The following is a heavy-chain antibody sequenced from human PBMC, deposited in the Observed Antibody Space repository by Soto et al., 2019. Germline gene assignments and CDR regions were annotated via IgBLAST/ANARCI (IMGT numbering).Heavy chain of an antibody. D-gene: IGHD6-19*01. Sequence: KSSETLSLTCTVSGGSISSSSYYWGWIRQPPGKGLEWIGSIYYSGSTYYNPSLKSRVTISVDTSKNQFSLKLSSVTAADTAVYYCARHRSSGWNYYGMDVWGQGTTVTAP. V-gene: IGHV4-39*01. CDR1: GGSISSSSYY. J-gene: IGHJ6*02. CDR2: IYYSGST. CDR3: ARHRSSGWNYYGMDV.